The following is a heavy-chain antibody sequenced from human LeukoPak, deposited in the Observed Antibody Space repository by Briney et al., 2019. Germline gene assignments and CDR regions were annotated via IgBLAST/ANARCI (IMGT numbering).Heavy chain of an antibody. CDR2: IIPIFGTA. Sequence: SVKVSRKASGGTFSSYAISWVRQAPGQGLEWMGRIIPIFGTANYAQKFQGRVTITTDESTSTAYMELSSLRSEDTAVYYCARGPATAAVAGYFDYWGQGTLVTVSS. CDR1: GGTFSSYA. CDR3: ARGPATAAVAGYFDY. V-gene: IGHV1-69*05. D-gene: IGHD6-19*01. J-gene: IGHJ4*02.